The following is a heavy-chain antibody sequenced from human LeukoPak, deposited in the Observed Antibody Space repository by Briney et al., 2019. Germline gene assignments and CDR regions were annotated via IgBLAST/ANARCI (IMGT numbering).Heavy chain of an antibody. CDR1: GFTFSSYG. D-gene: IGHD4-11*01. CDR3: AKDRLTVTNWWFDP. CDR2: IRYDGSNK. J-gene: IGHJ5*02. V-gene: IGHV3-30*02. Sequence: GGSLRLSCAAPGFTFSSYGMHWVRQAPGKGLEWVAFIRYDGSNKYYADSVKGRFTISRDNSKNTLYLQMNSLRAEDAAVYYCAKDRLTVTNWWFDPWGQGTLVTVSS.